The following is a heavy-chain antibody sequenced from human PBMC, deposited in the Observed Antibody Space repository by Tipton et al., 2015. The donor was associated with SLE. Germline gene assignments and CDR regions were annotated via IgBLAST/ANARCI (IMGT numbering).Heavy chain of an antibody. CDR1: GGSISSYY. V-gene: IGHV4-59*01. CDR2: IYYSGST. J-gene: IGHJ3*02. Sequence: TLSLTCTVSGGSISSYYWSWIRQPPGKGLEWIGYIYYSGSTNYNPSLKSRVTISVDTSKIQFSLKLSSVTAADTAVYYCARRSSGLDAFDIWGQGTMVTVSS. D-gene: IGHD3-22*01. CDR3: ARRSSGLDAFDI.